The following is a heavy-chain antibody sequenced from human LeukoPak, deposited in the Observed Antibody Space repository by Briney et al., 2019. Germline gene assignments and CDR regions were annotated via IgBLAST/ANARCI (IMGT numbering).Heavy chain of an antibody. CDR2: IWYDGSNGNNNK. CDR1: GFTFSSYG. Sequence: GRSLRLSCAASGFTFSSYGMHWVRQAPGKGLEWVSAIWYDGSNGNNNKYYGGSVKGRFTVSRDNSKNALDLQMSSLRVEDTAVYYCARERTPYYYYGMDVWGKGTTVTVSS. J-gene: IGHJ6*04. V-gene: IGHV3-33*01. CDR3: ARERTPYYYYGMDV.